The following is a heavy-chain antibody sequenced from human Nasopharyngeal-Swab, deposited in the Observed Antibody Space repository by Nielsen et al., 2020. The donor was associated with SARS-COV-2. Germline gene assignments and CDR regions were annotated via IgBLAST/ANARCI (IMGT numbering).Heavy chain of an antibody. D-gene: IGHD4-11*01. CDR2: ISSSSSYI. V-gene: IGHV3-21*01. J-gene: IGHJ6*02. Sequence: WIRQPPGQGLEWVSSISSSSSYIYYADSVKGRFTISRDNAKNSLYLQMNSLRAEDTAVYYCARDYSNSIGYYGMDVWGQGTTVTVSS. CDR3: ARDYSNSIGYYGMDV.